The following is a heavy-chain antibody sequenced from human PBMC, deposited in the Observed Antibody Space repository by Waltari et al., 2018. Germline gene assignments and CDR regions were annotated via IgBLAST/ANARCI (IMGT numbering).Heavy chain of an antibody. V-gene: IGHV3-30-3*01. Sequence: QVQLVESGGGVVQPGRSLRLSCAASGFTFSRYAMHWVRQAPGKGLEWVAVISYDGSNKYYADSVKGRFTISRDNSKNTLYLQMNSLRAEDTAVYYCASLPRIAAALWGQGTLVTVSS. J-gene: IGHJ4*02. CDR3: ASLPRIAAAL. CDR1: GFTFSRYA. CDR2: ISYDGSNK. D-gene: IGHD6-13*01.